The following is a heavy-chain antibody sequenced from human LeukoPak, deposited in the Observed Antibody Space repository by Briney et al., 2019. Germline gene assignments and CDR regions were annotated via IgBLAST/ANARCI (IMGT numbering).Heavy chain of an antibody. CDR2: IRSSGSYI. J-gene: IGHJ4*02. V-gene: IGHV3-21*01. CDR3: ARDVQIDC. CDR1: GFTFSSYT. Sequence: PGGSLRLSCAASGFTFSSYTMNWVRQAPGKGLEWVSSIRSSGSYIFYADSVKGRFTISRDNAEKSLYLQMNSLRAEDTAVYYCARDVQIDCWGQGTLVTVSS.